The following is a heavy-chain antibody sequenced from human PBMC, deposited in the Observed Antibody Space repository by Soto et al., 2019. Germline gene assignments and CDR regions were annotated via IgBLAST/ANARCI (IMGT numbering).Heavy chain of an antibody. Sequence: GASVKVSCKASGYTFTSYGISWVRQAPGQGLEWMGWISAYNGNTNYAQKLQGRVTMTTDTSTSTAYMELRSLRSDDTAVYYCARGFLSDGTGTHFDYWGQGTLVTVSS. J-gene: IGHJ4*02. V-gene: IGHV1-18*01. CDR3: ARGFLSDGTGTHFDY. CDR2: ISAYNGNT. D-gene: IGHD1-1*01. CDR1: GYTFTSYG.